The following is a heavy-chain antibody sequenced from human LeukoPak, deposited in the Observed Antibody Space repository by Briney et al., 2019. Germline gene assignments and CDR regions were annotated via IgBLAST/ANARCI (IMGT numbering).Heavy chain of an antibody. J-gene: IGHJ4*02. CDR3: ATSAVAGKSDY. CDR2: IYSGGST. D-gene: IGHD6-19*01. CDR1: GFTFTSYA. Sequence: GGSLRLSCAASGFTFTSYAMHWVRQAPGKGLEWVSVIYSGGSTYYADSVKGRFTISRDNSKNTLYLQMNSLRAEDTAVYYCATSAVAGKSDYWGQGTLVTVSS. V-gene: IGHV3-53*01.